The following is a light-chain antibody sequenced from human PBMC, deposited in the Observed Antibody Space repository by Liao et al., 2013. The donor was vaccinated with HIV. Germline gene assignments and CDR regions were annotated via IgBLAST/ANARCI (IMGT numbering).Light chain of an antibody. Sequence: SDELTQPSSVSVSPGQTASITCSGDELGYRYASWYQQRPGQSPVVVIYQDAKRPSGIPERFSGSNSGNTATLTISGAQPLDEADYYCQVWDGTTAGYAFGPGTKVTVL. V-gene: IGLV3-1*01. CDR3: QVWDGTTAGYA. J-gene: IGLJ1*01. CDR1: ELGYRY. CDR2: QDA.